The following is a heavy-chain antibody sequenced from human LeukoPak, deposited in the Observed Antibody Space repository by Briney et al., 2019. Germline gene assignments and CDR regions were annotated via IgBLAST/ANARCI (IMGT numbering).Heavy chain of an antibody. CDR3: ARGGAYFDY. J-gene: IGHJ4*02. CDR1: GFTFSVYS. CDR2: ISSSSSYI. D-gene: IGHD1-26*01. Sequence: GGSLRLSCAASGFTFSVYSMNSVRLAPGKGLEWDLSISSSSSYIYLAVTVEGRFTIYRDNPKNSLYLQLNSLRAEDTAVYYWARGGAYFDYWGQGTLVTVSS. V-gene: IGHV3-21*01.